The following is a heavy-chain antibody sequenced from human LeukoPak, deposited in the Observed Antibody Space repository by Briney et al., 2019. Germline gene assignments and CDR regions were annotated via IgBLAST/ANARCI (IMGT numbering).Heavy chain of an antibody. Sequence: SETLSLTCAVSGGSISRSNWWGWVRQPPGKGLEWIGEIYHSGSTNYNPSLKSRVTISVDKSKNQFSLKLSSVTTADTAVYYCARPVGATRAFDIWGQRTMVTVSS. J-gene: IGHJ3*02. V-gene: IGHV4-4*02. CDR1: GGSISRSNW. CDR3: ARPVGATRAFDI. CDR2: IYHSGST. D-gene: IGHD1-26*01.